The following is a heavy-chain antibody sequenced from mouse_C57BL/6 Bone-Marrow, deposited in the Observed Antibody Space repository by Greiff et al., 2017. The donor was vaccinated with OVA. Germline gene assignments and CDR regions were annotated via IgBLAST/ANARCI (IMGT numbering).Heavy chain of an antibody. V-gene: IGHV1-63*01. Sequence: QVQLQQSGAELVRPGTSVKMSCKASGYTFTNYWIGWAKQRPGHGLEWIGDIYPGGGYTNYNEKFKGKATLTADKSSSTAYMQFSSLTSEDSAIYDCASEGLYYAMDYWGQGTSVTVSS. CDR2: IYPGGGYT. CDR3: ASEGLYYAMDY. J-gene: IGHJ4*01. CDR1: GYTFTNYW.